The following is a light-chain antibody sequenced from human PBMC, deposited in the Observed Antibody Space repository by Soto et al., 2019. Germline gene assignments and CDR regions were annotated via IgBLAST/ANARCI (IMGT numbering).Light chain of an antibody. Sequence: EIMMTQSPASLSVSPGEGANLSCRPSQSVSSYLAWYQQKPGQAPRLLIYLASNRAAGVPARFSGSGSGTDFTLTISRLEPEDFAVYYSQQYGSSSWPFGQGTKVDI. V-gene: IGKV3-20*01. CDR3: QQYGSSSWP. J-gene: IGKJ1*01. CDR2: LAS. CDR1: QSVSSY.